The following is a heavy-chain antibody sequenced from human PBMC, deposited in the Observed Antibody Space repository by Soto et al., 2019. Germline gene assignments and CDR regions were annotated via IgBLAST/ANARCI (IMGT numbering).Heavy chain of an antibody. V-gene: IGHV1-69*12. Sequence: QVQLVQSGAEVKKPGSSVKVSCKASGGTFSSYAISWVRQAPGQGLEWMGGIVPIFGTANYAQRFQGRVTITADESTSTAYMELSSLRSEDTAVYYCATDPAMGLGLIDYWGQGTMVTVSS. CDR1: GGTFSSYA. J-gene: IGHJ3*01. D-gene: IGHD5-18*01. CDR2: IVPIFGTA. CDR3: ATDPAMGLGLIDY.